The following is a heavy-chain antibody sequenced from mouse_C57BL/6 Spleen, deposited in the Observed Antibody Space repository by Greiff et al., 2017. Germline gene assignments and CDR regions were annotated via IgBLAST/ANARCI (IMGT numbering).Heavy chain of an antibody. CDR3: ARLGPYWYVDV. CDR2: IYPGDGDT. V-gene: IGHV1-82*01. J-gene: IGHJ1*03. CDR1: GYAFSSSW. Sequence: QVQLQQSGPELVKPGASVKISCKASGYAFSSSWMNWVKQRPGKGLEWIGRIYPGDGDTNYNGKFKGKATLTAAKSSSTAYMQLSSLTSEDSAVYFCARLGPYWYVDVWGTGTTVTVSS.